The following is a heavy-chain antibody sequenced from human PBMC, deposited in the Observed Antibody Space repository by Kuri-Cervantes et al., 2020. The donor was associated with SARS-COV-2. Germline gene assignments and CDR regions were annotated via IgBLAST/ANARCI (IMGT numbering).Heavy chain of an antibody. CDR2: IYPGDSDT. J-gene: IGHJ4*02. D-gene: IGHD2-15*01. CDR1: GYTFTSYW. V-gene: IGHV5-51*01. CDR3: ARGYCSGGSCYSEDYFDY. Sequence: GGSLRLSCKGSGYTFTSYWIAWVRQMPGKGLEWMGIIYPGDSDTRYSPSFQGQVTISADKSISTAYLQWSSLKAPDTAMYYCARGYCSGGSCYSEDYFDYWGQGTLVTVSS.